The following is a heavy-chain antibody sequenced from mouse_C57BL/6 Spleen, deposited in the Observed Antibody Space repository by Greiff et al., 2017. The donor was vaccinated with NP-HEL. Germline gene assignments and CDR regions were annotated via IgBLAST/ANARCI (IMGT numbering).Heavy chain of an antibody. CDR3: TTFWYGSEFDY. D-gene: IGHD1-1*01. Sequence: VQLQESGAELVRPGASVTLSCKASGYTFTDYEMHWVKQTPVHGLEWIGAIDPETGGTAYNQKFKGKAILTADKSSSTAYMELRSLTSEDSAVYYCTTFWYGSEFDYWGQGTTLTVSS. CDR1: GYTFTDYE. CDR2: IDPETGGT. V-gene: IGHV1-15*01. J-gene: IGHJ2*01.